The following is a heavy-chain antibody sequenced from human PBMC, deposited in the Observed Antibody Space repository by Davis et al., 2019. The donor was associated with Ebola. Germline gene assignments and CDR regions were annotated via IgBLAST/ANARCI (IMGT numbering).Heavy chain of an antibody. D-gene: IGHD6-13*01. CDR1: GASISGYY. J-gene: IGHJ6*02. Sequence: SETLSLTCTVSGASISGYYWTWIRQTPGQGLESIGYMYYRGNTNYNPSLKSRVTISVDTSKNQFSLKLSSVTAADTAVYYCARDLWELGAAADDYYYYSMDVWGQGTTVTVSS. CDR2: MYYRGNT. V-gene: IGHV4-59*12. CDR3: ARDLWELGAAADDYYYYSMDV.